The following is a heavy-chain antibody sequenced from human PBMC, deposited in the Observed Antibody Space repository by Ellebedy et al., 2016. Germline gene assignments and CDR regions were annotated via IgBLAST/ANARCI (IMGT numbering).Heavy chain of an antibody. CDR3: ARVGDSEYYYYYMDV. D-gene: IGHD2-21*01. J-gene: IGHJ6*03. Sequence: ASVKVSCXASGYTFTGYYMHWVRQAPGQGLEWMGWINPNSGNTGYAQKFQGRVTMTRNTSISTAYMELSSLRSEDTAVYYCARVGDSEYYYYYMDVWGKGTTVTVSS. CDR1: GYTFTGYY. CDR2: INPNSGNT. V-gene: IGHV1-8*02.